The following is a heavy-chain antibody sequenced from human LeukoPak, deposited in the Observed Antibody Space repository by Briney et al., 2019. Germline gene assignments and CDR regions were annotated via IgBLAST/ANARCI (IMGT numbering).Heavy chain of an antibody. Sequence: GGSLRLSCAASGFTFSSYAMSWVRQAPGKGLEWVSAISGSGGSTYYADSVKGRFTLSRDSSKNTLYLQVNSLRAEDTAVYYCARMTPMAIAFYFDYWGQGTLVTVSS. D-gene: IGHD5-18*01. CDR2: ISGSGGST. J-gene: IGHJ4*02. V-gene: IGHV3-23*01. CDR3: ARMTPMAIAFYFDY. CDR1: GFTFSSYA.